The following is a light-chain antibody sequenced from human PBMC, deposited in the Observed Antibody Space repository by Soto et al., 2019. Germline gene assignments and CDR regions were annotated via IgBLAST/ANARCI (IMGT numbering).Light chain of an antibody. V-gene: IGKV3-15*01. CDR3: QQYNYWPS. Sequence: EILMTQSPATLSVSPGERATLSCRASQSLNGNLAWYQQKPGQAPRLLISRASTRATDIPARITGSGSGTEFTLTIDSLQSEDFAVYYCQQYNYWPSFGQGTKVEIK. CDR2: RAS. J-gene: IGKJ1*01. CDR1: QSLNGN.